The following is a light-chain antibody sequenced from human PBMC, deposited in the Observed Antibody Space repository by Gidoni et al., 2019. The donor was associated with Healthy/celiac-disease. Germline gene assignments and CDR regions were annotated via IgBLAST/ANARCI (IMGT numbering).Light chain of an antibody. V-gene: IGLV2-14*01. CDR2: DVS. J-gene: IGLJ2*01. CDR3: SSYTSSSVV. CDR1: SSDVGGYNY. Sequence: QSALPQPASVSGSPGQSITISCPGTSSDVGGYNYVSWYQQHPGKAHKLMIYDVSNRPSGFSNRFSGSKSGNTASLTISGLQAEDEADYYCSSYTSSSVVFGGGTKLTVL.